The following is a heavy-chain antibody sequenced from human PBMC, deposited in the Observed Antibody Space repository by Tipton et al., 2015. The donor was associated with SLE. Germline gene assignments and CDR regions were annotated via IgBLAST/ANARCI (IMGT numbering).Heavy chain of an antibody. D-gene: IGHD2-2*02. CDR2: ISSSSSYI. CDR3: ARDHREPYTDRYYGMDV. J-gene: IGHJ6*02. CDR1: GFTFSSYS. V-gene: IGHV3-21*01. Sequence: SLRLSCAASGFTFSSYSMNWVRQAPGKGLEWVSSISSSSSYIYYADSVKGRFTISRDNAKNSLYLQMNSLRAEDTAVYYCARDHREPYTDRYYGMDVWGQGTTVTVSS.